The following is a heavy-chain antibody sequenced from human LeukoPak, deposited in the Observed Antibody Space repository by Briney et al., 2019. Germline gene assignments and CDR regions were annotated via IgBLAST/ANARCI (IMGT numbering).Heavy chain of an antibody. D-gene: IGHD3-9*01. J-gene: IGHJ3*02. CDR3: AKGYFGRFDAFDI. Sequence: GGSLRLSCAASGFTFSSYAMSWVRQAPGKGLEWVSAIQRSDGSTYYADSVKGRFTISRDNSKNTLYLQMNSLIAEDTAVYYCAKGYFGRFDAFDIWGQGKMVTVSS. V-gene: IGHV3-23*01. CDR2: IQRSDGST. CDR1: GFTFSSYA.